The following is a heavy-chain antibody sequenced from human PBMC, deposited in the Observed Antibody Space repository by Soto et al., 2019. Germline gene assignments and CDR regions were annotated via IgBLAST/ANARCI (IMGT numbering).Heavy chain of an antibody. CDR3: ARGYSSSWSGYYYYGMDV. V-gene: IGHV1-69*13. CDR2: IIPIFGTA. J-gene: IGHJ6*02. CDR1: GGTFSSYA. D-gene: IGHD6-13*01. Sequence: ASVKVSCKASGGTFSSYAISWVRQAPGQGLEWMGGIIPIFGTANYAQKFQGRVTITADESTSTAYMELSSLRSEDTAVYYCARGYSSSWSGYYYYGMDVWGQGTTVTVSS.